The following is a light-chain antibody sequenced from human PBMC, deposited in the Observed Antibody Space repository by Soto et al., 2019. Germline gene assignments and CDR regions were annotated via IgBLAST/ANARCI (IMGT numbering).Light chain of an antibody. CDR3: QQYRT. Sequence: IQMTQSPSTLSASVGDRVIITCRASQSITTWLAWYQQKPGKAPKLLIYDASSLETGVPSRFSGSRSGTEFTLTISSLQPEDFATYYCQQYRTFGQGTKVDIK. V-gene: IGKV1-5*01. CDR2: DAS. CDR1: QSITTW. J-gene: IGKJ1*01.